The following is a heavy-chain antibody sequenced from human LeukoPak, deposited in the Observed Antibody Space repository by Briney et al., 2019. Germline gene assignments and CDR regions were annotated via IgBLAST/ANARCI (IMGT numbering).Heavy chain of an antibody. D-gene: IGHD6-13*01. J-gene: IGHJ4*02. CDR3: ARTPFGYTSSW. CDR1: GFTFSGYW. CDR2: IKHDGSEK. Sequence: GGSLRLSCAASGFTFSGYWMSWVRQAPGKGLEWVANIKHDGSEKYYVDSVKGRFTISRDNAKNSLYLQMDSLRAEDTAIYYCARTPFGYTSSWWGQGTLVTVSS. V-gene: IGHV3-7*05.